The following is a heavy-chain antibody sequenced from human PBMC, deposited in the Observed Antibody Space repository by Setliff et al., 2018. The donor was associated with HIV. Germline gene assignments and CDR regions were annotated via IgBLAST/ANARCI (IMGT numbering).Heavy chain of an antibody. Sequence: TLSLTCTVSGDSITGHYWNWIRQPPGKGLEWIGYIFYTGSTNYNPSLKSRITISVDTSKKQFFLKLSSVTAADTAVYYCAKGAGFYGDYTFDYWGQGNLVTVSS. V-gene: IGHV4-59*11. CDR1: GDSITGHY. CDR3: AKGAGFYGDYTFDY. J-gene: IGHJ4*02. CDR2: IFYTGST. D-gene: IGHD4-17*01.